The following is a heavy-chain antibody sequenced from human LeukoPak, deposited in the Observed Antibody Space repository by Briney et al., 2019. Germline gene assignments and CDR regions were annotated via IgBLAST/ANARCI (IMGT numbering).Heavy chain of an antibody. D-gene: IGHD3-10*01. CDR1: GFTFSNYP. CDR3: VRDGIRDIPGVITIRYDY. V-gene: IGHV3-21*04. J-gene: IGHJ4*02. CDR2: ISSSSTYI. Sequence: GGSLRLSCAASGFTFSNYPMDWVRQAPGKGLEWVSYISSSSTYIYYADSVKGRFTISRDNAKNSLYLQMNSLTAEDTALYYCVRDGIRDIPGVITIRYDYWGQGTLVTVSS.